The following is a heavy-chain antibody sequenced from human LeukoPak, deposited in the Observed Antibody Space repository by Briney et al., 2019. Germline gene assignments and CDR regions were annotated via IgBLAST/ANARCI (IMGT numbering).Heavy chain of an antibody. D-gene: IGHD3-3*01. Sequence: PGGSLRLSCAASGFTFSSYSMNWVRQAPGKGLEWVSSISSSSSYIYYADSVKGRFTISRDNSQNTLYIQMESLRVEDTAVYYCVKAQRGFDDFWSGYDYWGQGSLVTVSS. CDR1: GFTFSSYS. J-gene: IGHJ4*02. V-gene: IGHV3-21*01. CDR3: VKAQRGFDDFWSGYDY. CDR2: ISSSSSYI.